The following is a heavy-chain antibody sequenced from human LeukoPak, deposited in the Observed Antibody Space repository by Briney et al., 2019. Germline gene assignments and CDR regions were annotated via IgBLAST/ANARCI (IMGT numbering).Heavy chain of an antibody. Sequence: GRSLRLSCAASGFTFSSYAMHWVRQAPGKGLEWVAVISYDGSNKYYADSVKGRFTISRDNSKNTLYLQMNSLRAEDTAAYYCARDDTMVRGVINNYFDYWGQGTLVTVSS. V-gene: IGHV3-30*04. J-gene: IGHJ4*02. CDR2: ISYDGSNK. CDR1: GFTFSSYA. D-gene: IGHD3-10*01. CDR3: ARDDTMVRGVINNYFDY.